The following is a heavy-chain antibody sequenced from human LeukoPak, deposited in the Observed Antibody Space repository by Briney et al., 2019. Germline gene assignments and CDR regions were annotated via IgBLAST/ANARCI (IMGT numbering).Heavy chain of an antibody. CDR1: GYTFTSYY. CDR2: INPSGGST. Sequence: ASVKVSCKASGYTFTSYYMHWVRQAPGQGLEWMGIINPSGGSTSYAQKFQGRVTMTRDTSTSTVYMELSGLRSEDTAVYYCARELGYNWNYVNEDYWGQGTLVTVSS. J-gene: IGHJ4*02. V-gene: IGHV1-46*01. D-gene: IGHD1-7*01. CDR3: ARELGYNWNYVNEDY.